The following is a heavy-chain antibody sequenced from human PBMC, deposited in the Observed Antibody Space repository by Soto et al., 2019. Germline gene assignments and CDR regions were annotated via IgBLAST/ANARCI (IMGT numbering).Heavy chain of an antibody. CDR3: ARAPLGYCSSTSCYNLYYYYGMDV. CDR1: GGTFSSYA. J-gene: IGHJ6*02. D-gene: IGHD2-2*02. Sequence: SVKVSCKASGGTFSSYAISWVRQAPGQGLEWMGGIIPIFGTANYAQKFEGRVTITADESTSTAYMELSSLRSEDTAVYYCARAPLGYCSSTSCYNLYYYYGMDVWGQGTTVTVSS. V-gene: IGHV1-69*13. CDR2: IIPIFGTA.